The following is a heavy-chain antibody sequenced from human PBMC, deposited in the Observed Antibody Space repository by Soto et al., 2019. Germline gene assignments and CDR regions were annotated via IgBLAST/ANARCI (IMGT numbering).Heavy chain of an antibody. CDR3: ANIGGGDITMIVVVIPYYFDY. CDR1: GFTFSSYA. D-gene: IGHD3-22*01. CDR2: ISGSGGST. J-gene: IGHJ4*02. V-gene: IGHV3-23*01. Sequence: GGSLRLSCAASGFTFSSYAMSWVRQAPGKGLEWVSAISGSGGSTYYADSVKGRFTISRDNSKNTLYLQMNSLRAEDTAVYYCANIGGGDITMIVVVIPYYFDYWGQGTLVTVSS.